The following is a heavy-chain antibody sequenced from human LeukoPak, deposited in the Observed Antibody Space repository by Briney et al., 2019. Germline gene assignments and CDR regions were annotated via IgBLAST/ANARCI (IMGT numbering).Heavy chain of an antibody. J-gene: IGHJ4*02. D-gene: IGHD3-22*01. Sequence: GESLKISCKGSGYSFTSYWIGWVRQMPGKGLEWMGIIYPGDSDTRYSPSFQGQVTISADKSISTAYLQWSSLKASDTAMYYCARQGLEGYYYDSSGYPDYWGQGTLVTVSS. CDR1: GYSFTSYW. V-gene: IGHV5-51*01. CDR3: ARQGLEGYYYDSSGYPDY. CDR2: IYPGDSDT.